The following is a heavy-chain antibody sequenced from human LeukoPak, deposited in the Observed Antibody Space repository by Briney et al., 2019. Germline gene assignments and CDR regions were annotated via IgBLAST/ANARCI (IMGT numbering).Heavy chain of an antibody. CDR3: RRKGEHYYDSGKLWPAGFDL. J-gene: IGHJ5*02. CDR1: GGSISSYY. Sequence: KPSETLSLTCTVSGGSISSYYWSWIRQPPGRGLEWFGNIHNGGATYYNTSLKSRATISIDTSKKHVSLQLTPVTAAATAVYYSRRKGEHYYDSGKLWPAGFDLWGQGTLVTVSS. D-gene: IGHD3-10*01. CDR2: IHNGGAT. V-gene: IGHV4-59*13.